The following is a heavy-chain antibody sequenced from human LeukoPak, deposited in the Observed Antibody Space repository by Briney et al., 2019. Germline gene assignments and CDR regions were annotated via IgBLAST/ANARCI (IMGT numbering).Heavy chain of an antibody. D-gene: IGHD6-19*01. Sequence: FQGRVTITRGTSASTAYMELSSLRSEDTAVYYCARRIAVAGTTAFDIWGQGTMVTVSS. V-gene: IGHV1-3*01. J-gene: IGHJ3*02. CDR3: ARRIAVAGTTAFDI.